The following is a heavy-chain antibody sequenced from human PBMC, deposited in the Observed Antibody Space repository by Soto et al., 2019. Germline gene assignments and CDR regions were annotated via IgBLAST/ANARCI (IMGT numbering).Heavy chain of an antibody. D-gene: IGHD2-15*01. J-gene: IGHJ4*02. CDR3: ARHLPGSVFGQDY. Sequence: SETNSVTSTVAGGYIISYGGSWIRQKPGKGLEWIGQIYSSGSTYYSPSLKSRVTISVDTSENQFSLKLSSVTAADTAVYYCARHLPGSVFGQDYWGPGSQVTVSS. V-gene: IGHV4-59*08. CDR2: IYSSGST. CDR1: GGYIISYG.